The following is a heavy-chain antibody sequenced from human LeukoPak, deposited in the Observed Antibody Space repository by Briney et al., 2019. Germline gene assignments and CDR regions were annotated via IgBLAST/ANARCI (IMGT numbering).Heavy chain of an antibody. Sequence: GRSLRLSCAASGFTFSSYSMNWVRQAPGKGLEWVSSISSSSSYIYYADSVKGRFTISRDNAKNSLYLQMNSLRAEDTAVYYCTSRTCPSHGGDCYSDYWGQGTLVTVAS. J-gene: IGHJ4*02. CDR3: TSRTCPSHGGDCYSDY. CDR1: GFTFSSYS. D-gene: IGHD2-21*02. CDR2: ISSSSSYI. V-gene: IGHV3-21*01.